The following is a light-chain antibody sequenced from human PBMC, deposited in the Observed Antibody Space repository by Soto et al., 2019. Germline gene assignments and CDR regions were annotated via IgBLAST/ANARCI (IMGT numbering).Light chain of an antibody. CDR3: QQYYSYPIT. J-gene: IGKJ5*01. Sequence: AIRMTQSPSSLFASTGDRVTISCLASQGISSYLAWYQQKPGKAPKLLIYAASTLQSGVPSRFSGSGFGTDFTLTISCLQSEDFASYYCQQYYSYPITFGQGTRLEIK. CDR2: AAS. CDR1: QGISSY. V-gene: IGKV1-8*01.